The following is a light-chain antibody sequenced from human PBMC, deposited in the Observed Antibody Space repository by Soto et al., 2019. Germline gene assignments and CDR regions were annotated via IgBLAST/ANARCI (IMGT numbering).Light chain of an antibody. V-gene: IGLV2-18*02. CDR1: SSDVGSYIR. CDR3: SSYTRSITVV. CDR2: EVS. Sequence: QSALTQPPSVSGSPGQSVTISCTGTSSDVGSYIRVPWYQQRPGTAPKLMIYEVSNRPSGVPDRFSGSKSGNTASLSISGLLAEDEADYYCSSYTRSITVVFGGGTKLTVL. J-gene: IGLJ2*01.